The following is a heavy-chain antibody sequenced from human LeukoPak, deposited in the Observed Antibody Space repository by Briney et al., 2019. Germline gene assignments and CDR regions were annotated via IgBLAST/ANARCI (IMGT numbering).Heavy chain of an antibody. CDR1: GFTFSSYS. D-gene: IGHD2-2*01. CDR2: ISSSSSYI. J-gene: IGHJ5*01. Sequence: GGSLRDFCAASGFTFSSYSINWVRQAPGKGLEWVSSISSSSSYIYYADSVKGRFTISRDNAKNSLYLQMNSLRAEDTAVYYCARGQVPAARGYNWFDCWGQGTLVTVSS. CDR3: ARGQVPAARGYNWFDC. V-gene: IGHV3-21*01.